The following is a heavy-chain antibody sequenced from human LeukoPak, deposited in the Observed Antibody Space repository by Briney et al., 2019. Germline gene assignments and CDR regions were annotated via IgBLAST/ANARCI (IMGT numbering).Heavy chain of an antibody. CDR3: TRDPLRRFDY. J-gene: IGHJ4*02. CDR1: GFTFSNYW. V-gene: IGHV3-7*03. Sequence: GGSLRLSCAASGFTFSNYWMSWVRQAPGKGLEWVANIKEDGSEKYHVDSVKGRFTISRDDGKNSLYLQMNSLRAEDTAVYYCTRDPLRRFDYWGQGTLVTVSS. D-gene: IGHD3-9*01. CDR2: IKEDGSEK.